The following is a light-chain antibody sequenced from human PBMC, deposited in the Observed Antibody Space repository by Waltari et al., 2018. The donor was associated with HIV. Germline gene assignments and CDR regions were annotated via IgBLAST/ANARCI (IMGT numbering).Light chain of an antibody. V-gene: IGLV8-61*01. CDR2: STN. J-gene: IGLJ3*02. Sequence: QTVVTQEPSFSVSPGGTVTLTCGLSSGSVSTSYYPSWYQQNPGQAPRTLIYSTNTRSSGVLDRFSGSILGNKAALTITGAQADDESDYYCVLYMGSGIWVFGGGTKLTVL. CDR1: SGSVSTSYY. CDR3: VLYMGSGIWV.